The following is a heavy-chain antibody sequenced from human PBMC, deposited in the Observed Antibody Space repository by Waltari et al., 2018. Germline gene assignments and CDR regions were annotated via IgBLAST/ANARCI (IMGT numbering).Heavy chain of an antibody. V-gene: IGHV4-39*01. CDR1: GASISSTSYY. CDR3: VYGSGSYYISNFDY. Sequence: QLQLQESGPGLVKPSETLSLTCTVSGASISSTSYYWGWIRQPPGKGLEWIGGIYYSGSTYYNPSLKRRVSISVDTSKNQFSLKLSSVTAADTAVYYCVYGSGSYYISNFDYWGQGTLVTVSS. D-gene: IGHD3-10*01. J-gene: IGHJ4*02. CDR2: IYYSGST.